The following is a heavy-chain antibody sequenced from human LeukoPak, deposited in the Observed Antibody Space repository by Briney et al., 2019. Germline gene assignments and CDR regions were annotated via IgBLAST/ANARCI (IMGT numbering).Heavy chain of an antibody. Sequence: PGGSLRLSCAASGFTFSSYSMNWVRQAPGKGLERVSYISSSSSTIYYADSVKGRFTISRDNAKNSLYLQMNSLRAEDTAVYYCARGNLRILEGDDVDYWGQGTLVTVSS. V-gene: IGHV3-48*01. D-gene: IGHD3-3*01. CDR1: GFTFSSYS. CDR3: ARGNLRILEGDDVDY. CDR2: ISSSSSTI. J-gene: IGHJ4*02.